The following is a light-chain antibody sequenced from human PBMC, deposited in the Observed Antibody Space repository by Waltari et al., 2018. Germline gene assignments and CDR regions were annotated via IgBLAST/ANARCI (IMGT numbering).Light chain of an antibody. CDR2: HAS. V-gene: IGKV3-20*01. Sequence: EILLSQSPRTLSLSPGERATHSCRASQGVGKYLAWSQQRPGQAPRLLLYHASIRATGIPDRFSGSGCGTDFSLTISRLEPEDFAVYYCQKYDFLPATFGQGTTVEIK. J-gene: IGKJ1*01. CDR1: QGVGKY. CDR3: QKYDFLPAT.